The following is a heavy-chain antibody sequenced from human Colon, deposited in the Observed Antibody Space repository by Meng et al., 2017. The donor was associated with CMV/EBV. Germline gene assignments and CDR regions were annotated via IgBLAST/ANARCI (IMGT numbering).Heavy chain of an antibody. CDR2: IHYSGGT. CDR1: GDSIKNYY. Sequence: QVQLQESGPRLVTPSETLSLTCTVSGDSIKNYYWTWLRQPAGKGLEWLGRIHYSGGTDDNPSLKSRVTLSIDTSKNQLSLKIYSVTAADTAVYYCARAGARGVPVDLWGQGTLVTVSS. J-gene: IGHJ4*02. CDR3: ARAGARGVPVDL. D-gene: IGHD3-10*01. V-gene: IGHV4-4*07.